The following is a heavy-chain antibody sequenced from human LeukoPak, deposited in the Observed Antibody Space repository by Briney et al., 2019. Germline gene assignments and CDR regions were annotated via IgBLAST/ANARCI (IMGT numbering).Heavy chain of an antibody. J-gene: IGHJ4*02. CDR1: GGSISSYY. Sequence: SETLSLTCTVSGGSISSYYWGCIRQPPGKGLEWIASMYYIGSTYYNPSLQSRVTISQDTSKNQFSLKLDSVTAADTAVYYCVKEGFWGRGTLVTVSS. V-gene: IGHV4-39*07. CDR3: VKEGF. CDR2: MYYIGST.